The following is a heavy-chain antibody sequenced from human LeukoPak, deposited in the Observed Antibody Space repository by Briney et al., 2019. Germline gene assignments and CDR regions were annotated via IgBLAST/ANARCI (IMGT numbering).Heavy chain of an antibody. V-gene: IGHV4-4*07. CDR2: IYTSGST. D-gene: IGHD3-22*01. CDR3: EREDYYDSSGYFGWFDP. CDR1: GGSISSYY. J-gene: IGHJ5*02. Sequence: SETLSLTCTVSGGSISSYYWSWIRQPAGKGLEWIGRIYTSGSTNYNPSLKSRVTMSVDTSKNQFSLKLSSVTAADTAVYYCEREDYYDSSGYFGWFDPWGQGTLVTVSS.